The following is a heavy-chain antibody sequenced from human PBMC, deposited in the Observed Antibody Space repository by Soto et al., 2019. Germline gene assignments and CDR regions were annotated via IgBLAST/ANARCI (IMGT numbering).Heavy chain of an antibody. CDR2: VYYRGRS. V-gene: IGHV4-39*01. CDR3: ARDPKTSGGQHWAFNYFDS. J-gene: IGHJ4*02. D-gene: IGHD7-27*01. CDR1: GGSVSNSNYY. Sequence: SETLSLTCTVSGGSVSNSNYYWGWIRQSPGKGLEWIGSVYYRGRSYSKSSVKSRITISVDTSKNQFSLNLNSVTASDAAVYYCARDPKTSGGQHWAFNYFDSWGQGTLVTVSS.